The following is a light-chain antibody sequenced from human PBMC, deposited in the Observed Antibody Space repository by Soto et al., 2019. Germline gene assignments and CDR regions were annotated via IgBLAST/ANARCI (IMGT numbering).Light chain of an antibody. CDR1: SSDVGGYNY. CDR3: CSCTSSSTPVV. CDR2: DVS. J-gene: IGLJ2*01. Sequence: QSVLTQPASVSGSPGQSITISCTGTSSDVGGYNYVSWYQQHPGKAPKLMISDVSNRPSGVSNRFSGSKSGNTASLTISGLQAEDEADYYCCSCTSSSTPVVFGGGTKLTVL. V-gene: IGLV2-14*03.